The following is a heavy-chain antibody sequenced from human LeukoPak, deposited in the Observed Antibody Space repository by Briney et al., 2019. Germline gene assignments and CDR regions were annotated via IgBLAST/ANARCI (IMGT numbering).Heavy chain of an antibody. V-gene: IGHV3-7*01. D-gene: IGHD1-26*01. J-gene: IGHJ4*02. CDR3: ARRGFHDYSGFDY. Sequence: PGGSLRLSCAASGFTFSSYWMSWVRQAPGKGLEWVANIKQDGSEKYYVDSVKGRFTISRDNAKNSLYLQMKSLRAEDTAVYYCARRGFHDYSGFDYWGQGTLVTVSS. CDR1: GFTFSSYW. CDR2: IKQDGSEK.